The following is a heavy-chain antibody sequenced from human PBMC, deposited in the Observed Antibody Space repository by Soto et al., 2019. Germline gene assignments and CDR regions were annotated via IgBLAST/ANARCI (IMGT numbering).Heavy chain of an antibody. CDR1: GGSISSGDYY. D-gene: IGHD3-22*01. CDR3: ARSLIYDSSGYSFDY. J-gene: IGHJ4*02. V-gene: IGHV4-30-4*01. Sequence: SETLSLTCTVSGGSISSGDYYWSWIRQPPGKGLEWIGYIYYSGSTYYNPSLKSRVTISVDTSKNQFSLKLSSVTAADTAVYYCARSLIYDSSGYSFDYWGQGTLVTVSS. CDR2: IYYSGST.